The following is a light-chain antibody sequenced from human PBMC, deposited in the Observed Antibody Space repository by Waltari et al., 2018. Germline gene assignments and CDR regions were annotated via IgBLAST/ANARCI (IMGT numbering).Light chain of an antibody. CDR1: QTINTY. CDR3: QQSYSSPRS. CDR2: GAS. V-gene: IGKV1-39*01. J-gene: IGKJ2*03. Sequence: DILVTQSPSSLSASVGDRVTITCRASQTINTYINWFQQKPGKAPKLLIYGASTLQSGVPSRFSGSGLGTVFTLIINNLQPEDVATYHCQQSYSSPRSFGQVTKLEI.